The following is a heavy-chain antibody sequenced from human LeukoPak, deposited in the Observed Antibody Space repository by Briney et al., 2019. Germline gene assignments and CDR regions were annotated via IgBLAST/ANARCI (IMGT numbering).Heavy chain of an antibody. D-gene: IGHD2-2*02. CDR3: ASLNIVVVAGTIDSRPDYYYHHMDV. Sequence: PSETLSLTCSVSGGSISSYYWSWVRQPAGKGLEWIGRIYISGNTKYNPSLKSRVIISVDKSKNQFSLKLNSVTAADTAVYYCASLNIVVVAGTIDSRPDYYYHHMDVWGKGTTVTVSS. V-gene: IGHV4-4*07. CDR1: GGSISSYY. CDR2: IYISGNT. J-gene: IGHJ6*03.